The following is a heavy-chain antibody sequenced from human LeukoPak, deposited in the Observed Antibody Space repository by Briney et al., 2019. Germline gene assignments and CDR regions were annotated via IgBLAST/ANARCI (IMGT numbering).Heavy chain of an antibody. V-gene: IGHV4-39*01. J-gene: IGHJ4*02. CDR1: GGSISSGGYY. D-gene: IGHD3-10*01. CDR2: IYYSGST. Sequence: SQNLSLTCTVSGGSISSGGYYWSWIRQPPGKGLEWIGSIYYSGSTYYNPSLKSRVTISVDTSKNQFSLKLSSVTAADTAVYYCARRGRRAYGSGSYHDYWGQGTLVTVSS. CDR3: ARRGRRAYGSGSYHDY.